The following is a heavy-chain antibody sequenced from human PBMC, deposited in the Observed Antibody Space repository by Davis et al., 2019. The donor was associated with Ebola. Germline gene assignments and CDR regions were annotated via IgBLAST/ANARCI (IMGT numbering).Heavy chain of an antibody. Sequence: GESLKISCAASGFTFSSYAMHWVRQAPGKGLEWVAVISYDGSNKYYADSVKGRFTISRDNAKNSLYLQMNSLRDEDTAVYYCARDGLAYCGGDCYPFDYWGQGTLVTVSS. J-gene: IGHJ4*02. CDR3: ARDGLAYCGGDCYPFDY. CDR2: ISYDGSNK. D-gene: IGHD2-21*02. V-gene: IGHV3-30*04. CDR1: GFTFSSYA.